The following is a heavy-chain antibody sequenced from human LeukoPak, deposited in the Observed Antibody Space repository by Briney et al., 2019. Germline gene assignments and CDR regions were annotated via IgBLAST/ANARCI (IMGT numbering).Heavy chain of an antibody. Sequence: GGSLRLSCAASGFTFSRNAMNWVRQAPGTGLEWVGAVSGNGLGIYYADSVKGRFNISRDNSMNTLYLQMNSLRIEDTAFYYCAKDANYLRSSGYLIPIDFWGQGTLVTVSS. V-gene: IGHV3-23*01. CDR1: GFTFSRNA. D-gene: IGHD3-22*01. J-gene: IGHJ4*02. CDR3: AKDANYLRSSGYLIPIDF. CDR2: VSGNGLGI.